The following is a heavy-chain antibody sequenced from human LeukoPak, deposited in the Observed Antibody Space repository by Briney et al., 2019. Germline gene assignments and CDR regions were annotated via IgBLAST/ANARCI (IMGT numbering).Heavy chain of an antibody. CDR2: IYHSGST. D-gene: IGHD3-9*01. V-gene: IGHV4-38-2*02. J-gene: IGHJ2*01. Sequence: PSETLSLTCTVSGYSISSGYYWGWIRQPPGKGLEWIGSIYHSGSTYYNPSLKSRVIISVDTSKNQFSLRLSSVTAADTAVYYCARKAPFRDSDILTGYYTVQKNWCFDLWGRGTLVTVSS. CDR3: ARKAPFRDSDILTGYYTVQKNWCFDL. CDR1: GYSISSGYY.